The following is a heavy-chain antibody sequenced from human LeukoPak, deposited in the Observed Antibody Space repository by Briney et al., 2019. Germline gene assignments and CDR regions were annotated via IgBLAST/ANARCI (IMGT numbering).Heavy chain of an antibody. Sequence: GGSLRLSCAASGFTFSSYSMNWVRQAPGKGLEWVSYISSSSSTIYYADSVKGRFTISRDNAKNSLYLQMNSLRAEDTAVYYCARAIWGAAAGTDYYYMDVWGKGTTVTVSS. CDR1: GFTFSSYS. J-gene: IGHJ6*03. CDR3: ARAIWGAAAGTDYYYMDV. D-gene: IGHD6-13*01. V-gene: IGHV3-48*01. CDR2: ISSSSSTI.